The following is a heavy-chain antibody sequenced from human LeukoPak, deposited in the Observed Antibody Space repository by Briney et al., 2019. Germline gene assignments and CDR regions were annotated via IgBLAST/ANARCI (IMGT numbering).Heavy chain of an antibody. CDR3: ATYKKGYCSGGSCYSVDY. CDR1: GFTFSSYE. D-gene: IGHD2-15*01. CDR2: ISSSGSTI. V-gene: IGHV3-48*03. Sequence: PGGSLRLSCAASGFTFSSYEMNWVRQAPGKGLEWVSYISSSGSTIYYADSVKGRFTISRDNAKNSLYLQMNSLRAEDTAVYYCATYKKGYCSGGSCYSVDYWGQGTLVTVSS. J-gene: IGHJ4*02.